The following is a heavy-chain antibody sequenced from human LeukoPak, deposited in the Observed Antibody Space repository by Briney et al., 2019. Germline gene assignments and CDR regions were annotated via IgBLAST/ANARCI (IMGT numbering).Heavy chain of an antibody. CDR2: ITRTSNYI. D-gene: IGHD6-19*01. Sequence: GGSLRLSCAASGFTFSGYTMNWVRQAPGKGLEWVSSITRTSNYIYYADSVKGRFTISRDNAKNSLYLQMNSLSAEDTAVYYCAREGKAVATNLDYWGQGTLVTVSS. CDR1: GFTFSGYT. CDR3: AREGKAVATNLDY. J-gene: IGHJ4*02. V-gene: IGHV3-21*04.